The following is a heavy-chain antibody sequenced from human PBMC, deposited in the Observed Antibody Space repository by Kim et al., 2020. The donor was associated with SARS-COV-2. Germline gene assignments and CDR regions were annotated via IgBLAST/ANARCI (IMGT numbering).Heavy chain of an antibody. D-gene: IGHD3-10*01. J-gene: IGHJ5*02. CDR3: ARIMTLVRGAPKGWFDP. Sequence: LKSRVTISVDTSKNQLSLKLSSVTAADTAVYFCARIMTLVRGAPKGWFDPWGQGTLVTVSS. V-gene: IGHV4-59*01.